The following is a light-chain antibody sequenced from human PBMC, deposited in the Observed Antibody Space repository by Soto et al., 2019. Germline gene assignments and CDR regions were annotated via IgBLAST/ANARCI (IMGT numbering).Light chain of an antibody. J-gene: IGKJ3*01. Sequence: DIPMTQSPSTLSASVGDRVTITCRASQSISNWLAWYQQKPGKAPKLLIYDASTLQSGVPSRFSGSGSGTEFTLTISRLQADDFATYYCQQYNSYSPVTFGPGTKVDIK. CDR3: QQYNSYSPVT. CDR2: DAS. CDR1: QSISNW. V-gene: IGKV1-5*01.